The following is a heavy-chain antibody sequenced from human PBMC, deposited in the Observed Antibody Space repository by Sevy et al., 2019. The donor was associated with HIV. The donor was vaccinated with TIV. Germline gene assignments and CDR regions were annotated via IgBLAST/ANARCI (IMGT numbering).Heavy chain of an antibody. J-gene: IGHJ6*02. Sequence: GGSLRLSCAASGFTFSNAWMSWVRQAPGKGLEWVGRIKSKTDGGTTDYAAPVKGRFTISRDDSKNTLYLQMNSLKTEDTAVYYCTTDQESIAVAGSGNYYGMDVWGQWTTVTVSS. D-gene: IGHD6-19*01. CDR2: IKSKTDGGTT. CDR3: TTDQESIAVAGSGNYYGMDV. CDR1: GFTFSNAW. V-gene: IGHV3-15*01.